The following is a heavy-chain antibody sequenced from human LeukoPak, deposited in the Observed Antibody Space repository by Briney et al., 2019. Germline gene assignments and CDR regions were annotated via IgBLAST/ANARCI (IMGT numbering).Heavy chain of an antibody. V-gene: IGHV4-30-4*08. CDR3: ARGGVVFRRIVGAIPPRDYYYGMDV. CDR1: GGSISSGDYY. D-gene: IGHD1-26*01. CDR2: IYYSGST. Sequence: SETLSLTCTVSGGSISSGDYYWSWIRQPPGKGLEWIGYIYYSGSTNYNPSLKSRVTISVDTSKNQFSLKLSSVTAADTAVYYCARGGVVFRRIVGAIPPRDYYYGMDVWGQGTTVTVSS. J-gene: IGHJ6*02.